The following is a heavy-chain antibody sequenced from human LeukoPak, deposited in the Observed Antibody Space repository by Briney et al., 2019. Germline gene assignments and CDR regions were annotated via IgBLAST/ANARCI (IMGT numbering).Heavy chain of an antibody. CDR2: IYYSGST. Sequence: SETLSLTCTVSGGSISSHYWSWIRQPPGKGLEWIGYIYYSGSTNYNPSLKSRVTISVDTSKNQFSLKLSSVTAADTAVYYCARDRLSSSSAWSDPWGQGTLVTLSS. D-gene: IGHD6-6*01. CDR3: ARDRLSSSSAWSDP. CDR1: GGSISSHY. J-gene: IGHJ5*02. V-gene: IGHV4-59*11.